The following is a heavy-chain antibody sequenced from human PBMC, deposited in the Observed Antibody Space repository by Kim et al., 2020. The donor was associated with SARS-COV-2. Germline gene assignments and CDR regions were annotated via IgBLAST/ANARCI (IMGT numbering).Heavy chain of an antibody. CDR3: ASFKTKYYDFWSGYPAYYGMDV. V-gene: IGHV3-66*01. J-gene: IGHJ6*02. D-gene: IGHD3-3*01. CDR2: IYSGGST. Sequence: GGSLRLSCAASGFTVSSNYMSWVRQAPGKGLEWVSVIYSGGSTYYADSVKGRFTISRDNSKNTLYLQMNSLRAEDTAVYYCASFKTKYYDFWSGYPAYYGMDVWGQGTTVTVSS. CDR1: GFTVSSNY.